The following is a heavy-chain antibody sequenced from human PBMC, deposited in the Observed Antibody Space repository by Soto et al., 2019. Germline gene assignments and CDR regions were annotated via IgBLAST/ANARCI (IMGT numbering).Heavy chain of an antibody. J-gene: IGHJ5*02. CDR2: IYYSGST. V-gene: IGHV4-30-4*01. CDR1: EGTMVSHGCY. Sequence: TRTVFEGTMVSHGCYCRSIHQPAGKGLEWIGNIYYSGSTHYNPSLKIRVTISIDTSKNQFSLKLTSVTAPDTAVYYCARVDSSGHYPNWFDPWGQGSLVTVSS. D-gene: IGHD3-22*01. CDR3: ARVDSSGHYPNWFDP.